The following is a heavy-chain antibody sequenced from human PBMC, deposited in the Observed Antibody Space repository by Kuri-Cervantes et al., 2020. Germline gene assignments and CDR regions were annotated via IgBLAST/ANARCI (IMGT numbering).Heavy chain of an antibody. Sequence: SETLSLTCAVSGGSIRTSNWWSWVRQPPGKGLEWIGEIYHSGSTNYNPSLKSRVTISIDKPENQFSLKLTSVTAADTAAYYCVREGPLQDGNSGVWFDPWGQGTLVTVSS. CDR2: IYHSGST. CDR1: GGSIRTSNW. D-gene: IGHD4-23*01. J-gene: IGHJ5*02. CDR3: VREGPLQDGNSGVWFDP. V-gene: IGHV4-4*02.